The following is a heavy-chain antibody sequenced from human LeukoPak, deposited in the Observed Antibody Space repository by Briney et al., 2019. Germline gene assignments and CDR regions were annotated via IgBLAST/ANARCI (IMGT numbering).Heavy chain of an antibody. Sequence: GGSLRLSCAASGFTFSSYGMHWVRQAPGKGLEWVAFIRYDGSNKYYADSVKGRFTISRDNSKNTLYLQMNSLRAEDTAVYYCANDFGSGWYGSDFDYWGQGTLVTVSS. CDR2: IRYDGSNK. CDR3: ANDFGSGWYGSDFDY. D-gene: IGHD6-19*01. CDR1: GFTFSSYG. J-gene: IGHJ4*02. V-gene: IGHV3-30*02.